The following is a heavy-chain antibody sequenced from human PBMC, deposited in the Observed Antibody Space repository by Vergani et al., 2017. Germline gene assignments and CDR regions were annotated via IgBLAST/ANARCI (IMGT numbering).Heavy chain of an antibody. J-gene: IGHJ4*02. V-gene: IGHV3-21*01. CDR1: GFIFSSYS. Sequence: EVQLLESGGGLVRRGGSLRLSCAASGFIFSSYSMNWVRQAPGKGLEWVSSISGSSSYVFYADSVQGRFSISRDNARDSLYLQMNSLRAEDTAIYYCARGTWDCTHINCAQLGYWGQGTLVTVSS. CDR3: ARGTWDCTHINCAQLGY. CDR2: ISGSSSYV. D-gene: IGHD2-8*01.